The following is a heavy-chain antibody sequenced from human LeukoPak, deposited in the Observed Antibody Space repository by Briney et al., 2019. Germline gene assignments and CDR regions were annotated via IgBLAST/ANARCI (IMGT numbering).Heavy chain of an antibody. CDR3: ARQEYSGYDSANWFDP. J-gene: IGHJ5*02. D-gene: IGHD5-12*01. V-gene: IGHV4-30-4*01. CDR1: GGSISSGDYY. Sequence: PSQTLSLTCTVSGGSISSGDYYWRWIRQPPGKGLEWIGYIYYSGSTYYNPSLKSRVTISVDTSKNQFSLKLSSVTAADTAVYYCARQEYSGYDSANWFDPWGQGTLVTVSS. CDR2: IYYSGST.